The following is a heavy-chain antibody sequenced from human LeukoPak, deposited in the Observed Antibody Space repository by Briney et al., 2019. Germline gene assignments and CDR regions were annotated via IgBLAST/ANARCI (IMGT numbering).Heavy chain of an antibody. J-gene: IGHJ4*02. CDR2: ISGSGGST. CDR1: GFTFSSYA. CDR3: AKDRRYYYDSSLSPY. D-gene: IGHD3-22*01. Sequence: PGGSLRLSCAASGFTFSSYAMSWVRQAPGKGLEWVPAISGSGGSTYYADSVKGRFTISRDNSKNTLYLQMNSLRAEDTAVYYCAKDRRYYYDSSLSPYWGQGTLVTVSS. V-gene: IGHV3-23*01.